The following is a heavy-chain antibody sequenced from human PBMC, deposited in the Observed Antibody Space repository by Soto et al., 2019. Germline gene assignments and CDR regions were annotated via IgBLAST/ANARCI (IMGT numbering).Heavy chain of an antibody. Sequence: GGSLRLSCAASEFTFSSYAMNWVRQAPGKGLEWVSTISGSGSSTYYADSVKGRFTISRDNSKNTLSVQMNSLRAEDTAVYYCAKSLRNSRSRLVMDVWGKGTTVTVSS. CDR1: EFTFSSYA. CDR3: AKSLRNSRSRLVMDV. CDR2: ISGSGSST. J-gene: IGHJ6*04. V-gene: IGHV3-23*01. D-gene: IGHD3-10*01.